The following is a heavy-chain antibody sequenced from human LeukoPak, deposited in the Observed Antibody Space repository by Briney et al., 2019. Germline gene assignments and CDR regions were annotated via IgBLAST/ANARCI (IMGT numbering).Heavy chain of an antibody. CDR3: AKPVQRGVYNWNYLSWFDP. CDR2: IRYDGSIK. CDR1: GFTFSSYG. J-gene: IGHJ5*02. Sequence: GGSLRLSCAASGFTFSSYGLHWVRQAPGKGLEWVAFIRYDGSIKYYADSVKGRFTISRDNSKNTLYLQMHSLRAEDTAVYYCAKPVQRGVYNWNYLSWFDPWGLGTLVTVSS. D-gene: IGHD1-7*01. V-gene: IGHV3-30*02.